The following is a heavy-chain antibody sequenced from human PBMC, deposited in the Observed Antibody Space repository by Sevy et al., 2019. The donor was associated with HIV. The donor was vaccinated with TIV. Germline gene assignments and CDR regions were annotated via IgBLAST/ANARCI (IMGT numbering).Heavy chain of an antibody. D-gene: IGHD6-6*01. CDR1: GGTFSSYA. V-gene: IGHV1-69*13. Sequence: ASVKVSCKASGGTFSSYAISWVRQAPGQGLEWMGGIIPIFGTANYPQKFQGRVTITADESTRTAYMELSSLRSEDTAVYYCARDLVLPSTKKYYYFMDVWGKGTTVTVSS. J-gene: IGHJ6*03. CDR3: ARDLVLPSTKKYYYFMDV. CDR2: IIPIFGTA.